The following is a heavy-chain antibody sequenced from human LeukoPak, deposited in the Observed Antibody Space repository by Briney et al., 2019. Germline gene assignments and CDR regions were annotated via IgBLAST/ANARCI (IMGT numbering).Heavy chain of an antibody. J-gene: IGHJ4*02. D-gene: IGHD3-22*01. V-gene: IGHV1-2*02. CDR2: INPNSAGT. Sequence: ASVKVSRKASGYTFTGYYMHWVRQAPGQGLEWMGCINPNSAGTNFAQKFQGRVTMTRDTSIRTAYMELSSLRSEDTAVYYCATGSYYDSSGYYGLPLDYWGQGTLVTVSS. CDR3: ATGSYYDSSGYYGLPLDY. CDR1: GYTFTGYY.